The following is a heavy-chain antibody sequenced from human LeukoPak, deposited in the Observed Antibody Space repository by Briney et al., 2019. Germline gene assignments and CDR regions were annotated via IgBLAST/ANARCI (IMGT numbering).Heavy chain of an antibody. J-gene: IGHJ4*02. CDR3: ARDVVGALVN. CDR1: GFPLCSYW. Sequence: GGPLSLPCAASGFPLCSYWMVWARDAPGKGREWVANIKQDARVKQYVYSVQGRFTISRDNADNAVYLQMNRLRIEDTAVYYCARDVVGALVNSGQRALFTVSS. V-gene: IGHV3-7*01. CDR2: IKQDARVK. D-gene: IGHD2-15*01.